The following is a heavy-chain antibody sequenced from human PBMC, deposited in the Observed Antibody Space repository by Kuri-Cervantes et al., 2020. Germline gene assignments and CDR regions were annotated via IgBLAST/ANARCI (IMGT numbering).Heavy chain of an antibody. J-gene: IGHJ6*03. CDR3: ARGRRSMVRGRNYYYMDV. V-gene: IGHV4-34*01. CDR2: VDHRGGT. D-gene: IGHD3-10*01. CDR1: GFSFSTYA. Sequence: GSPRLCCAASGFSFSTYAMNWVRQSPGKGLEWIGRVDHRGGTNYNPSLRSRVTISIDKSKNHFSLSLTSVTAADTAVYYCARGRRSMVRGRNYYYMDVWGKGTTVTVSS.